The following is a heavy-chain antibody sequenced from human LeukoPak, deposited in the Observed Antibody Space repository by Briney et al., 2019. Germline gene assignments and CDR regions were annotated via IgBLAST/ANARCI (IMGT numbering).Heavy chain of an antibody. D-gene: IGHD3-10*01. CDR3: ARVYITVVRGSWFDP. Sequence: SETLSLTCAVYGGSLSGYSWTWIRQPPGKGLEWIGEIDYSGSTNCNASLTSRLTISADTSQNQFSLQLSSVTAADTAVYYCARVYITVVRGSWFDPWGQGTLVTVSS. CDR2: IDYSGST. J-gene: IGHJ5*02. CDR1: GGSLSGYS. V-gene: IGHV4-34*01.